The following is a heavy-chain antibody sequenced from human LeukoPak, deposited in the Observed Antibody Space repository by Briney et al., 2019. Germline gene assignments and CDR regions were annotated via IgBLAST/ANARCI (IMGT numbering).Heavy chain of an antibody. CDR1: GFTFSSYG. CDR3: AKERIWFGELSLMDV. Sequence: PGGSLRLSCAASGFTFSSYGMHWVRQAPGKGLEWVAFIRYDGSNKYYADSVKGRFTISRDNSKNTLYLQMNSLRAEDTAVYYCAKERIWFGELSLMDVWGKGTTVTVSS. V-gene: IGHV3-30*02. D-gene: IGHD3-10*01. CDR2: IRYDGSNK. J-gene: IGHJ6*03.